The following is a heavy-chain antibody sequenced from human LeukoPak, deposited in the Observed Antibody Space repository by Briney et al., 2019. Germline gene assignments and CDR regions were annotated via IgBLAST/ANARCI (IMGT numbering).Heavy chain of an antibody. CDR2: ISAYNGNT. J-gene: IGHJ6*03. V-gene: IGHV1-18*01. CDR1: GYTFTSFG. CDR3: ARDLGYYASGTYARDYYYYMDV. Sequence: ASVKVSCKVSGYTFTSFGISWVRQAPGQRLTWMGWISAYNGNTDHAQNFQGRVTMTTDTSTSTAYMELRSLGSDDTAVYYCARDLGYYASGTYARDYYYYMDVWGKGTTVTVSS. D-gene: IGHD3-10*01.